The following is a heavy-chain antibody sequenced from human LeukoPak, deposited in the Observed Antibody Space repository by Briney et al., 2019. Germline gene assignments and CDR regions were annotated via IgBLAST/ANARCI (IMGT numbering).Heavy chain of an antibody. CDR3: AKDRTLEWLLFPPPLDY. J-gene: IGHJ4*02. CDR1: GFTFSSYG. V-gene: IGHV3-30*02. CDR2: IWYDGSNK. D-gene: IGHD3-3*01. Sequence: GGSLRLSCAASGFTFSSYGMHWVRQAPGKGLEWVAFIWYDGSNKYYADSVKGRFTISRDNSKNTLYLQMNSLRAEDTAVYYCAKDRTLEWLLFPPPLDYWGQGTLVTVSS.